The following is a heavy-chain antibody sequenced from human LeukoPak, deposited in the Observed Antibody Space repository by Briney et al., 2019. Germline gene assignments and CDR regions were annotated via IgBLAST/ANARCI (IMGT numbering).Heavy chain of an antibody. CDR2: ISGSGGST. V-gene: IGHV3-23*01. D-gene: IGHD6-13*01. J-gene: IGHJ5*02. CDR3: AKAKFVGIAEAGKVNWLDP. CDR1: GFTFSSYA. Sequence: GGSLRLSCAASGFTFSSYAMSWVRQAPGKGLEWVSAISGSGGSTYYADSVNVRFTISRDNSKKPLYLQMNSLRAEDTAVYYCAKAKFVGIAEAGKVNWLDPWGQGTLVTVSS.